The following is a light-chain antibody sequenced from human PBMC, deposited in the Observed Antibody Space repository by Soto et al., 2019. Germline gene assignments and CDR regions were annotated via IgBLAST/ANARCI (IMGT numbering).Light chain of an antibody. CDR2: DVN. CDR3: SSYAGHSTFI. Sequence: QSVLTQPASVSGSPGQSITISCTGTSSDVGGYNLVSWYQQHPGKAPKVVIYDVNKRPSGISFRFSASKSGNTASLTRSGLRTENVPDYSCSSYAGHSTFILGSGTNATVL. V-gene: IGLV2-23*02. J-gene: IGLJ1*01. CDR1: SSDVGGYNL.